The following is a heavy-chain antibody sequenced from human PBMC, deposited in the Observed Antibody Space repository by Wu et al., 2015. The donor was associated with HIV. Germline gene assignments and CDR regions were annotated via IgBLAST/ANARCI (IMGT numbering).Heavy chain of an antibody. CDR2: IIPIFNTA. Sequence: QVHLVQFGGEVKKPGAPVKVSCKASGYTFTSYGISWVRQAPGQGLDWMGRIIPIFNTADYAQTFQGRVTITADESTSTAYMELSSLKSEDTAMYYCARERMADWYCDLWGXGTLVTVSS. J-gene: IGHJ2*01. CDR1: GYTFTSYG. D-gene: IGHD2-8*01. V-gene: IGHV1-69*13. CDR3: ARERMADWYCDL.